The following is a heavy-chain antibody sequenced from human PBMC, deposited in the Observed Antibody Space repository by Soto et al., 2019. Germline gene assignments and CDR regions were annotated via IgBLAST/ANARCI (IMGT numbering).Heavy chain of an antibody. CDR1: GFTFSSYA. CDR3: ARESAVAGTRWFDP. V-gene: IGHV3-30-3*01. CDR2: ISYDGSNK. Sequence: PGGSPRLSCAASGFTFSSYAMHWVRQAPGKGLEWVAVISYDGSNKYYADSVKGRFTISRDNSKNTLYLQMNSLRAEDTAVYYCARESAVAGTRWFDPWGQGTLVTVSS. D-gene: IGHD6-19*01. J-gene: IGHJ5*02.